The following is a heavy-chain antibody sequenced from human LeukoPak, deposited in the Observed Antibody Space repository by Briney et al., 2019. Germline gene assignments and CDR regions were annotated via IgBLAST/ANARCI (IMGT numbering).Heavy chain of an antibody. J-gene: IGHJ4*02. V-gene: IGHV4-39*07. Sequence: SETLSLTCTVSGDSISRDNYHWGWIRQPPGKGLEWIASMFYSASAYYNPSLKSRVTLSLDTSKNQFSLKLTSVTAADTAVYYCARDATGIAARPGLSDYWGQGTLVTVSS. CDR2: MFYSASA. D-gene: IGHD6-6*01. CDR1: GDSISRDNYH. CDR3: ARDATGIAARPGLSDY.